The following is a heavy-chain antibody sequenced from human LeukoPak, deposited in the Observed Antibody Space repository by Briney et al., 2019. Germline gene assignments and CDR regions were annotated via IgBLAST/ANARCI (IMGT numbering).Heavy chain of an antibody. CDR3: ARGIGSSWYNWFDP. D-gene: IGHD6-13*01. CDR2: IYHSGST. Sequence: PSQTLSLTCTVSGGSISSGGYYWSWIRQPPGKGLEWIGYIYHSGSTYYNPSLKSRVTISVDTSKNQFSLKLSSVTAADTAVYYCARGIGSSWYNWFDPWGQGTLVTVSS. V-gene: IGHV4-30-2*01. J-gene: IGHJ5*02. CDR1: GGSISSGGYY.